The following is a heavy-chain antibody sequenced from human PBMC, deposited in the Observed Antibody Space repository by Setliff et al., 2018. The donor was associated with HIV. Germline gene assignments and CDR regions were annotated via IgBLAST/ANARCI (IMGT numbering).Heavy chain of an antibody. CDR2: IYYDGRT. V-gene: IGHV4-39*07. Sequence: SETLSLTCTVSGGSIRTGAYYWGWIRQPPGKGLEWIGSIYYDGRTFYKPSLKSRLTISVDTSKNQFSLSLNSVTAADTAVYFCARGGAVSADFDSRGQGTLVTVSS. CDR1: GGSIRTGAYY. D-gene: IGHD3-16*01. J-gene: IGHJ5*01. CDR3: ARGGAVSADFDS.